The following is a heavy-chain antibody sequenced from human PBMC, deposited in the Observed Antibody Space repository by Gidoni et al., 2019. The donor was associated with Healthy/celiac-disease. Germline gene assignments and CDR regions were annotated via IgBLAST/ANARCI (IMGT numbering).Heavy chain of an antibody. Sequence: QMQLVQSGPEVKKPGTSVKVSCKASGFPFTSSAMQWVRQARGQRLEWIGWIVVGSGNTNYAQKFQERVTITRDMSTSTAYMELSSLRSEDTAVYYCAAGPMGYSGYDWASGDYYYGMDVWGQGTTVTVSS. V-gene: IGHV1-58*02. CDR2: IVVGSGNT. CDR1: GFPFTSSA. J-gene: IGHJ6*02. D-gene: IGHD5-12*01. CDR3: AAGPMGYSGYDWASGDYYYGMDV.